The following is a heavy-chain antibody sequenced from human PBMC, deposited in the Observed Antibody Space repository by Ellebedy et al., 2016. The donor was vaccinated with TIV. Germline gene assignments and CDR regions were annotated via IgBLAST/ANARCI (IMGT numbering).Heavy chain of an antibody. J-gene: IGHJ6*02. CDR3: ARGITTVRDYGMDV. CDR1: GFTFSSYS. D-gene: IGHD3-10*01. CDR2: ISSSSSYI. Sequence: GGSLRLXXAASGFTFSSYSMNWVRQAPGKGLEWVSSISSSSSYIYYADSVKGRFTISRDNAKNSLYLQMNSLRAEDTAVYYCARGITTVRDYGMDVWGQGTTVTVSS. V-gene: IGHV3-21*01.